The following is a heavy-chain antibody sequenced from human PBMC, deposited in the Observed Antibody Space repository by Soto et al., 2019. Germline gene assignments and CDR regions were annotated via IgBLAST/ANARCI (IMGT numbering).Heavy chain of an antibody. D-gene: IGHD5-18*01. V-gene: IGHV3-30*18. J-gene: IGHJ4*02. Sequence: QVQLVESGGGVVQPGRSLRLSCAPSGFTFSTYGMHWVRQAPGKGLEWVAVISHDGNNKYYADSVKGRFTISRDNSKNTLYQQMDSLRAADTAVYYCAKDRLATAYYFDYWGQGSLVTVSS. CDR3: AKDRLATAYYFDY. CDR1: GFTFSTYG. CDR2: ISHDGNNK.